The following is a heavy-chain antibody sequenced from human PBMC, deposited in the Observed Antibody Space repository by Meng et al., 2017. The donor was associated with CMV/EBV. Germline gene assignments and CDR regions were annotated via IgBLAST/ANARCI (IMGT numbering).Heavy chain of an antibody. CDR3: TTGIVVPAATTYYYYGMDV. CDR1: GFTFSSYS. CDR2: IKSKTDGGTT. J-gene: IGHJ6*02. D-gene: IGHD2-2*01. Sequence: GESLKISCAASGFTFSSYSMNWVRQAPGKGLEWVGRIKSKTDGGTTDYAAPVKGRFTISRDDSKNTLYLQMNSLKTEDTAVYYCTTGIVVPAATTYYYYGMDVWGQGTTVTVSS. V-gene: IGHV3-15*01.